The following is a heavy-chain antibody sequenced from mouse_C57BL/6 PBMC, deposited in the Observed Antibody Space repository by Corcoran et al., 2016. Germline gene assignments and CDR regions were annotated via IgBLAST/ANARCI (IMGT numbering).Heavy chain of an antibody. CDR2: INPNNGGT. Sequence: EVQLQQSGPELVKPGASVKISCKASGYTFTDYYMNWVKQSHGKSLEWIGDINPNNGGTSYNQKFKGKATLTVDKSSSTAYMELRSLTSEDSAVYYCARNPLITTVVGYFDYWGQGTTLTVSS. J-gene: IGHJ2*01. V-gene: IGHV1-26*01. CDR3: ARNPLITTVVGYFDY. CDR1: GYTFTDYY. D-gene: IGHD1-1*01.